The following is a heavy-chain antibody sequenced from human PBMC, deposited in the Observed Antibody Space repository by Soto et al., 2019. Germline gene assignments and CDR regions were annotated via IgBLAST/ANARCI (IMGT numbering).Heavy chain of an antibody. V-gene: IGHV3-23*01. CDR1: GFTFSSYA. Sequence: GGSLRLSCAASGFTFSSYAMSWVRQAPGKGLEWVSAISGSGGSTYYADSVKGRFTISRDNSKNTLYLQMNSLRAEDTAVYYCAGSKSPRYKNYFDYWGQGTLVTVSS. J-gene: IGHJ4*02. CDR3: AGSKSPRYKNYFDY. CDR2: ISGSGGST. D-gene: IGHD2-2*02.